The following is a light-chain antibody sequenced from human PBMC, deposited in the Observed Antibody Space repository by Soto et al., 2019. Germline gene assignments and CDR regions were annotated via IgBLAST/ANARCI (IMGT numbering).Light chain of an antibody. Sequence: EIVMTQSPATLSVSPGESATLSCRASQSVSSNLGWYQQKPGQAPRLLIYGASTRATGIPARFSGSGSGTEFTLTISSLQSEDFAVYFCQQYNNSPLTWTFGQGTKVEIK. CDR3: QQYNNSPLTWT. V-gene: IGKV3-15*01. CDR1: QSVSSN. J-gene: IGKJ1*01. CDR2: GAS.